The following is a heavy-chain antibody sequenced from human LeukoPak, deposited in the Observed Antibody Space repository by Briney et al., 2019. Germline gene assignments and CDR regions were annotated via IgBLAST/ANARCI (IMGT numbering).Heavy chain of an antibody. D-gene: IGHD3-9*01. J-gene: IGHJ5*02. V-gene: IGHV4-4*07. CDR1: GGSISSYY. Sequence: SETLSLTCTVSGGSISSYYWSWIRQPAGKGLEWIGRIYTSGSTNYNPSLKSRVTISVDTSKNQFSLKLSSVTAADTAVYYCARGGLGGYFDWSDTDTWGQGTLVTVSS. CDR2: IYTSGST. CDR3: ARGGLGGYFDWSDTDT.